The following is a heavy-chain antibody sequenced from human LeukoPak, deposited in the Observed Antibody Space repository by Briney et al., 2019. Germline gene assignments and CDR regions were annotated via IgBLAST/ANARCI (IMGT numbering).Heavy chain of an antibody. CDR3: ARGGIYYYDSSGPRFDY. CDR2: ISGSGGTT. J-gene: IGHJ4*02. Sequence: PGGSLRLSCAASGFTFSSHAMSWVRQAPGKGLEWVSAISGSGGTTYYADSVKGRFTISRDNPKNTVYLQMNSLRAEDTAVYYCARGGIYYYDSSGPRFDYWGQGTLVTVSS. CDR1: GFTFSSHA. V-gene: IGHV3-23*01. D-gene: IGHD3-22*01.